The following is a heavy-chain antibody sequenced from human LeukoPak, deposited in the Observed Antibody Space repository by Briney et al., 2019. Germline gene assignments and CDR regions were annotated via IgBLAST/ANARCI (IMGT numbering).Heavy chain of an antibody. CDR3: ARYRRRVDSIADLGY. CDR1: GFTFSDFY. D-gene: IGHD1-14*01. J-gene: IGHJ4*02. V-gene: IGHV3-11*04. CDR2: ISNSGGAI. Sequence: GSLRLSCAASGFTFSDFYMSWIRQAPGKGLEWVSYISNSGGAIYYADPVKGRFTISRDNAKNSLYLQMNSLRAEDTAVYYCARYRRRVDSIADLGYWGQGTLVTVSS.